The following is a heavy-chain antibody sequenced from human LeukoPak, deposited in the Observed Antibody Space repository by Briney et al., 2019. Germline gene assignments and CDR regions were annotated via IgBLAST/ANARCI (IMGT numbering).Heavy chain of an antibody. Sequence: SETLSLTCSVSGGSISGHHWSWIRQPPGKGLEWIAYTFCSGDTFSSADTNYNPSLKSRVTISVDKSNNQVSLTLTSVTAADTAVYFCARGHYDFNPWGQGILVTVSS. CDR2: TFCSGDT. D-gene: IGHD3-3*01. CDR1: GGSISGHH. V-gene: IGHV4-4*09. J-gene: IGHJ5*02. CDR3: ARGHYDFNP.